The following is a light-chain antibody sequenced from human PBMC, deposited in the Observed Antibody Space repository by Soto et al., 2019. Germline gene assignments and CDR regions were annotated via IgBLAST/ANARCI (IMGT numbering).Light chain of an antibody. V-gene: IGKV3-20*01. CDR3: LQYGSSSWT. CDR2: GTS. Sequence: EIVLTQSPCTLSLSPGERATLSCRASQSVSSSYLAWYQQKPGQAPRLLIYGTSSRATAIPDRFSGSGSGTDFTLTISRLEPEDFAVYYCLQYGSSSWTFGQGTKVDIK. CDR1: QSVSSSY. J-gene: IGKJ1*01.